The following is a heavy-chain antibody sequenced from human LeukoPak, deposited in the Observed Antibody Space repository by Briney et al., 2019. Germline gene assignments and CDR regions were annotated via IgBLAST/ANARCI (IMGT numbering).Heavy chain of an antibody. V-gene: IGHV4-34*01. J-gene: IGHJ5*02. D-gene: IGHD6-13*01. CDR1: GVSFGGYY. CDR2: IYHSGST. Sequence: SETLSLTCAVNGVSFGGYYWSWIRQPPGKGLEWIGDIYHSGSTNYNPSLKSRVTISVDTSKNQFSLKLSSVTAADTADYYCVRGKPAAGAIWFDPWGQGTLVTVSA. CDR3: VRGKPAAGAIWFDP.